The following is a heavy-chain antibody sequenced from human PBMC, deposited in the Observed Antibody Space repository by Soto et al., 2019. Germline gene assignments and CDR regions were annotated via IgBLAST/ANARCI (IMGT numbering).Heavy chain of an antibody. Sequence: PGGSLRLSCAASGFTFSSYSMNWVRQAPGKGLEWVSYISSSSSTIYYADSVKGRSTISRDNAKNSLYLQMNSLRAEDTAVYYYARDSTGIAAAGKGAFDIWGKGTMVTVSS. J-gene: IGHJ3*02. CDR3: ARDSTGIAAAGKGAFDI. V-gene: IGHV3-48*01. CDR1: GFTFSSYS. CDR2: ISSSSSTI. D-gene: IGHD6-13*01.